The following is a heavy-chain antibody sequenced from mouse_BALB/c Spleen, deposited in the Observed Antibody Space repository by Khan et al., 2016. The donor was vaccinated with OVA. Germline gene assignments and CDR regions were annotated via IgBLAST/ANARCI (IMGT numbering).Heavy chain of an antibody. CDR3: ARYYGNYGWYFNV. CDR2: LWTGGST. Sequence: VELVASGPGLVAPSQSLSITCTVSGFSLTRYGVHWVRQPPGKGLEWLGVLWTGGSTTYNSALMSRLSISKDNSKSQVFLKMNSLQTDDTAMYYCARYYGNYGWYFNVWGAGTTVTVSS. V-gene: IGHV2-9*02. CDR1: GFSLTRYG. D-gene: IGHD2-1*01. J-gene: IGHJ1*01.